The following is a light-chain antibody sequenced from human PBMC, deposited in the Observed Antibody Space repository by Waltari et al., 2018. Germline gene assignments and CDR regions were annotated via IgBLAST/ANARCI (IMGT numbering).Light chain of an antibody. V-gene: IGLV1-51*01. CDR2: DTY. J-gene: IGLJ2*01. CDR3: ATWDNRKGSVV. Sequence: QSILTQPPSLSAAPGQKVAISCSGSTSNIGSDDVYWYRQFPGTPPELLIYDTYKRPSVIPHRPSASKSGTSAALVITGLQTGDEADYYCATWDNRKGSVVLGGGTKVTVL. CDR1: TSNIGSDD.